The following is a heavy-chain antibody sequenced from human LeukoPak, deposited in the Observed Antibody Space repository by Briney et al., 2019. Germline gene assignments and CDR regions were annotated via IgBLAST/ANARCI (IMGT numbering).Heavy chain of an antibody. J-gene: IGHJ4*02. V-gene: IGHV3-7*01. D-gene: IGHD2-2*01. CDR3: ARWDVVVPATHCFDY. CDR2: INQDGSEK. Sequence: GGSLRLXCAASGFPFSSYWMNWGRQAPGKGLEWVANINQDGSEKYYVDSVKGRFTISRDNAKNSLYLQMNSLRAEDTAVYYCARWDVVVPATHCFDYWGQGTLVTVSS. CDR1: GFPFSSYW.